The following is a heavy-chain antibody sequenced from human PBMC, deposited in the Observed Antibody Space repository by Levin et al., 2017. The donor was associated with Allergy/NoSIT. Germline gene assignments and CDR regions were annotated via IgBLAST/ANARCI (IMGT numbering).Heavy chain of an antibody. Sequence: SCAASGFTFSSYAMSWVRQAPGKGLEWVSAITGSGGSTDYADSVKGRFTISRDNSKNTLYLQMNSLRAEDTAVYYCATFGYCSGGSCYSNAFDIWGQGTMVTVSS. CDR3: ATFGYCSGGSCYSNAFDI. J-gene: IGHJ3*02. D-gene: IGHD2-15*01. CDR1: GFTFSSYA. V-gene: IGHV3-23*01. CDR2: ITGSGGST.